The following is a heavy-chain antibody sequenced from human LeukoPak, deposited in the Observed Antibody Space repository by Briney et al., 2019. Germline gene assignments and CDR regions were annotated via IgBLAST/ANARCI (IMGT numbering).Heavy chain of an antibody. Sequence: PSETLSLTCTVSGGSIGSGGYYWSWIRQHPGKGLEWIGYIYYSGSTYYNPSLKSRVTISVDTSKNQFSLKLSSVTAADTAVYYCARASPETLRYYYYGMDVWGQGTTVTVSS. CDR3: ARASPETLRYYYYGMDV. V-gene: IGHV4-31*03. D-gene: IGHD3-16*01. J-gene: IGHJ6*02. CDR2: IYYSGST. CDR1: GGSIGSGGYY.